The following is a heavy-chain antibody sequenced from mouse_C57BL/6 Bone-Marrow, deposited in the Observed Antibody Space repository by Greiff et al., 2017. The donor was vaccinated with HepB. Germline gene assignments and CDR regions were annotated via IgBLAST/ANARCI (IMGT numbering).Heavy chain of an antibody. J-gene: IGHJ4*01. CDR1: GFSLTSYG. V-gene: IGHV2-9*01. Sequence: VQLQQSGPGLVAPSQSLSITCTVSGFSLTSYGVDWVRQPPGKGLEWLGVIWGGGSTNYNSALMSRLSISKDNSKSQVFLKMNSLQTDDTAMYYCAKHRDHYYGSSYGAMDYWGQGTSVTVSS. CDR2: IWGGGST. D-gene: IGHD1-1*01. CDR3: AKHRDHYYGSSYGAMDY.